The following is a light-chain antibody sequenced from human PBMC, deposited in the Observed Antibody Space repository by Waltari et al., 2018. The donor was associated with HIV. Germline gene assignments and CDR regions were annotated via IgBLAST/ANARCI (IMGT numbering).Light chain of an antibody. CDR3: SSYATGNTYV. V-gene: IGLV2-23*02. Sequence: QSALTQPASVSGSPGPSITISCTGTNSDIGKYNLVSWYQQHPGKVPKVLIFEVTTRPSGIAHRFSGSKSDNTASLTISGLQAEDEADYYCSSYATGNTYVFGTGTSVTVL. CDR1: NSDIGKYNL. J-gene: IGLJ1*01. CDR2: EVT.